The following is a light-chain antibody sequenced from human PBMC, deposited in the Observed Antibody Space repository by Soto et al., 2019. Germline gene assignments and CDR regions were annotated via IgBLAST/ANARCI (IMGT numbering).Light chain of an antibody. V-gene: IGKV3-20*01. CDR2: GES. CDR3: QEYGSSPT. CDR1: QSVSNNY. J-gene: IGKJ4*01. Sequence: EILFMQSPGTLFLSPGERATPSRKASQSVSNNYLAWCQQKPGQAPRLLIYGESSRATGIPDRFSGSGSGTDFTLTISRLEPEDFAVYYCQEYGSSPTFGEGTKVEIK.